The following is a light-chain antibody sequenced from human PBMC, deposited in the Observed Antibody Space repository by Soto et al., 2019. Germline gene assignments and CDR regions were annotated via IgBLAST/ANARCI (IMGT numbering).Light chain of an antibody. J-gene: IGKJ1*01. V-gene: IGKV3-15*01. CDR1: QSVSSN. CDR2: GAS. Sequence: EIVMTQSPSTLSVSPGERATLSCRASQSVSSNLAWYQQKPGQAPRLLIYGASTRATAIPARFSGSGSGTEFTLTISSLQSEDVAVYYCQQYYTTRWTFGQGTKVDIK. CDR3: QQYYTTRWT.